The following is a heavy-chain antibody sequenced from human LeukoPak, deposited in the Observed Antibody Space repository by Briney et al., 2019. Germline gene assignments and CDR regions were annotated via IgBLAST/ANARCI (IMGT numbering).Heavy chain of an antibody. J-gene: IGHJ4*02. Sequence: ASVKVSCKASGYTFTSYYMHWVRQAPGQGLEWMGIINPSGGSTSFAQRFQGRVTMTRDTSTSTVYMELSSLRSDDTAVYYCARSLLPGRSSKYYGNTWGGVYWGQGTLVTVSS. CDR1: GYTFTSYY. D-gene: IGHD3-10*01. V-gene: IGHV1-46*01. CDR3: ARSLLPGRSSKYYGNTWGGVY. CDR2: INPSGGST.